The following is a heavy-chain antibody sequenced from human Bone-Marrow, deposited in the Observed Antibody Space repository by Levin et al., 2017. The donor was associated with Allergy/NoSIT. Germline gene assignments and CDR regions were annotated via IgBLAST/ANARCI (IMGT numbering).Heavy chain of an antibody. CDR2: IIPIMDST. CDR1: GDMFNRHA. J-gene: IGHJ4*02. D-gene: IGHD3-10*01. CDR3: ARGTYAGPLFYYDS. V-gene: IGHV1-69*01. Sequence: KISCEASGDMFNRHAFGWVRQAPGQGLDWLGDIIPIMDSTNYPEKFRGRVTITVDESTSRAYLELRDLRSADTALYFCARGTYAGPLFYYDSWGQGTQVTVSS.